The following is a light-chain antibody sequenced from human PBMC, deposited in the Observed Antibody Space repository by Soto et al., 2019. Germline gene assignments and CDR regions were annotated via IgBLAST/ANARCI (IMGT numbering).Light chain of an antibody. CDR1: QSVSNTY. CDR2: GAS. Sequence: EIVMTQSPATLSVSPGERVTLSCRASQSVSNTYLAWYLQKPGQPPRLLIYGASTRATGVPARFSGSGSGTEFTLTISSLQSEDFAVYYCQQYNLWPLTFGGGTKVEIK. V-gene: IGKV3-15*01. J-gene: IGKJ4*01. CDR3: QQYNLWPLT.